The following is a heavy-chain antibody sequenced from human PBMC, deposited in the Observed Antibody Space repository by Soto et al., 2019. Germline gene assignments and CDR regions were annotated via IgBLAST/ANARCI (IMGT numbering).Heavy chain of an antibody. J-gene: IGHJ4*02. CDR1: GGTFSSYT. CDR2: IIPILGIA. Sequence: VSCKASGGTFSSYTISWVRQAPGQGLEWMGRIIPILGIANYAQKFQGRVTITADKSTSTAYMELSSLRSEDTAVYYCARATGYCSGGSCYGYWGQGTLVTVSS. V-gene: IGHV1-69*02. D-gene: IGHD2-15*01. CDR3: ARATGYCSGGSCYGY.